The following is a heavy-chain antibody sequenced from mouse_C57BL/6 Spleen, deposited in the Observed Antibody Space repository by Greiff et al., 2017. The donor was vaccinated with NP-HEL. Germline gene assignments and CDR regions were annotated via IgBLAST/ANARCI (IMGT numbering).Heavy chain of an antibody. CDR2: ISDGGSYT. CDR3: ARVVDDYDDYAMDY. J-gene: IGHJ4*01. D-gene: IGHD2-4*01. V-gene: IGHV5-4*01. CDR1: GFTFSSYA. Sequence: EVQVVESGGGLVKPGGSLKLSCAASGFTFSSYAMSWVRQTPEKRLEWVATISDGGSYTYYPDNVKGRFTISRDNAKNNLYLQMSHLKSEDTAMYYCARVVDDYDDYAMDYWGQGTSVTVSS.